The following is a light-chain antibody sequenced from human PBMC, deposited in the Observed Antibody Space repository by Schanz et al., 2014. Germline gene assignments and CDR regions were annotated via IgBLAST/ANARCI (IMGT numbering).Light chain of an antibody. CDR3: TSYVGNNNLV. Sequence: QSALTQPASVSGSPGQSITISCTGTSSDVGAYNYVSWYQQPPGKAPKLMIYEVSKRPSGVPDRFSGSKSGNTASLTVSGLQAEDEGDYYCTSYVGNNNLVFGGGTKLTVL. CDR2: EVS. CDR1: SSDVGAYNY. V-gene: IGLV2-8*01. J-gene: IGLJ3*02.